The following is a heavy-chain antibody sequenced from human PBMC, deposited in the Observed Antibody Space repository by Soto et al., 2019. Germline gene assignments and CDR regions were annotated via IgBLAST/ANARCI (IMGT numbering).Heavy chain of an antibody. J-gene: IGHJ4*02. Sequence: EVQLVESGGGLVQSGGSVRLSCAASGFSIGAYWMSWVRQAPGKGLEWVANIRQDGTQQFSVDSVKGRFTLSRDNADNLVHLQMNSLRVEDTAVYFCVRDRSRPVGMDYWGQGALVTVFS. D-gene: IGHD6-13*01. V-gene: IGHV3-7*01. CDR3: VRDRSRPVGMDY. CDR2: IRQDGTQQ. CDR1: GFSIGAYW.